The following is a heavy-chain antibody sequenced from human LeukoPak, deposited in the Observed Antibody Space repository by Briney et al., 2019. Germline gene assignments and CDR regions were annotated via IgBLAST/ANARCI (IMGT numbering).Heavy chain of an antibody. CDR2: ISYDGSNK. Sequence: GRSLRLSCAASGFTFSSYAMHWVRQAPGKGLEWVAVISYDGSNKYYADSVKGRFTISRDNSKNTLYLRMNSLRAEDTAVYYCARGGTMVRGPFSYWGQGTLVTVSS. J-gene: IGHJ4*02. D-gene: IGHD3-10*01. CDR1: GFTFSSYA. V-gene: IGHV3-30-3*01. CDR3: ARGGTMVRGPFSY.